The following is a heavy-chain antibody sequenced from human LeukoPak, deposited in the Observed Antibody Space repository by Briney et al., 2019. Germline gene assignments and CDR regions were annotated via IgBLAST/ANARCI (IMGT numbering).Heavy chain of an antibody. CDR1: GFTLSTFW. Sequence: GGSLRLSCSASGFTLSTFWMSWVRQAPGKGLEWVANINKGGRVKHYVDSVKGRFTISRDDAKNLMYLQMNSLGDEDTAVYYCARENVESGGIQYWGQGTLVTVSS. J-gene: IGHJ1*01. CDR3: ARENVESGGIQY. D-gene: IGHD3-10*01. CDR2: INKGGRVK. V-gene: IGHV3-7*05.